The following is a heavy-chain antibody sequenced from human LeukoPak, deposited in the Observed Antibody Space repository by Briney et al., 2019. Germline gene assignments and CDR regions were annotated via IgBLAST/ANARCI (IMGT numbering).Heavy chain of an antibody. D-gene: IGHD2-21*02. CDR1: GGSFSGCY. Sequence: SETLSLTCAVYGGSFSGCYWTWIRQPPGKGLEWIGEINHTGGTNYNPSLKSRVTISVDTSKSQFSLKLSSVTAADTAVYYCARGWVTTTSYYYYGMDVWGRGTTVTVSS. CDR3: ARGWVTTTSYYYYGMDV. CDR2: INHTGGT. V-gene: IGHV4-34*01. J-gene: IGHJ6*04.